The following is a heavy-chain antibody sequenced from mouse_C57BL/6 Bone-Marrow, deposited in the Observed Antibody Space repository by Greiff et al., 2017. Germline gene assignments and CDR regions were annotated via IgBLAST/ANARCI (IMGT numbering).Heavy chain of an antibody. V-gene: IGHV1-9*01. D-gene: IGHD1-1*01. Sequence: QVQLQQSGAELMKPGASVKLSCKATGYTFTGYWIEWVKQRPGHGLEWIGEILPGSGSTNYNEKFKGKATITADTSSNTAYLQLSSLTSEDTAIYYCAIISGDYAMDYWGQGTSVTVSS. CDR3: AIISGDYAMDY. CDR2: ILPGSGST. J-gene: IGHJ4*01. CDR1: GYTFTGYW.